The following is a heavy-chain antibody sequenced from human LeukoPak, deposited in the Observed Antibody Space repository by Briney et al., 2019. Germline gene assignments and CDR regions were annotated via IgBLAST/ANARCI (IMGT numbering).Heavy chain of an antibody. J-gene: IGHJ6*02. D-gene: IGHD2-2*01. Sequence: GGSLRLSCAASGFTFSSYAMSWVRQPPGKGLEWVSGISGSGGSTYYADSVKGRFTISRDNSKNTLYLQMNSLGAEDTAVYYCAKSRGSSTSAYAMDVWGQGTTVTVSS. CDR1: GFTFSSYA. CDR3: AKSRGSSTSAYAMDV. V-gene: IGHV3-23*01. CDR2: ISGSGGST.